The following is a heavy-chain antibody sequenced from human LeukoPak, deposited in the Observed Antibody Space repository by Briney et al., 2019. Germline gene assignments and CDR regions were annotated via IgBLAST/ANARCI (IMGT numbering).Heavy chain of an antibody. V-gene: IGHV3-48*03. CDR3: ARHGFSGSYYYYYYGMDV. D-gene: IGHD1-26*01. CDR1: GFTLSSYE. CDR2: ISSSGSTI. Sequence: PGGSLRLSCAASGFTLSSYEMNWVRQAPGKGLEWVSYISSSGSTIYYADSVKGRFTISRDNAKNSLYLQMNSLRAEDTAVYYCARHGFSGSYYYYYYGMDVWGQGTTVTVSS. J-gene: IGHJ6*02.